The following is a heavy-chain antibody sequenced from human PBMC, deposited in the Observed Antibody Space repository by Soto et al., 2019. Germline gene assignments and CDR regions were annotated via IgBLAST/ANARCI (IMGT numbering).Heavy chain of an antibody. J-gene: IGHJ4*02. CDR1: GDSITSNSYF. D-gene: IGHD3-22*01. Sequence: PSETLSLTCTVSGDSITSNSYFWAWIRQPPGKGLEWIGSIYYAGTTTYNPSLKSRITISLDTSQNEVSLKLSSVTAADTAVYYCARLGAYYQALDSWGRGTLVTVSS. V-gene: IGHV4-39*07. CDR2: IYYAGTT. CDR3: ARLGAYYQALDS.